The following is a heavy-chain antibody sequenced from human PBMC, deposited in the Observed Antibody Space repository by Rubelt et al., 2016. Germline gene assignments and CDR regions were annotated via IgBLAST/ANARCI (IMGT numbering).Heavy chain of an antibody. CDR3: ARDKYSSSWGKKSNKNYYYYYGMDV. J-gene: IGHJ6*02. V-gene: IGHV3-7*01. Sequence: TFSSYSMNWVRQAPGKGLEWVANIKQDGSEKYYVDSVKGRFTISRDNAKNSLYLQMNSLRAEDTAVYYCARDKYSSSWGKKSNKNYYYYYGMDVWGQGTTVTVSS. CDR1: TFSSYS. CDR2: IKQDGSEK. D-gene: IGHD6-13*01.